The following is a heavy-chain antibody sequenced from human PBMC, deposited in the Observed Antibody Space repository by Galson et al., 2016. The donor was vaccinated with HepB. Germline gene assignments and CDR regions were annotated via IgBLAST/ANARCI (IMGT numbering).Heavy chain of an antibody. V-gene: IGHV3-74*01. CDR1: GFTLNDYW. D-gene: IGHD1-26*01. J-gene: IGHJ4*02. CDR2: SSPDGSDT. CDR3: VRDGMGGAPYEC. Sequence: SLRLSCAASGFTLNDYWMNWVRQAPGKGLVWVAHSSPDGSDTRYADSVTGRFTFSRDNAKNALYMQMNSLRAEDTAVYYCVRDGMGGAPYECWGQGALVIVSS.